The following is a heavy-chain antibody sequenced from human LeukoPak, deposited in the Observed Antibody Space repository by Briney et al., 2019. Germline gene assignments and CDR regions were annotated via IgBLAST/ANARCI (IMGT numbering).Heavy chain of an antibody. Sequence: GRSLTLSCEASGFTFSNYAIHWVRQAPGKGLEWVAVISSDGSDEFYADSVKGRFTISRDNAKNSLYLQMNSLRAEDTAVYYCARDGRLVGASHFDYWGQGTLVTVSS. CDR1: GFTFSNYA. CDR2: ISSDGSDE. CDR3: ARDGRLVGASHFDY. V-gene: IGHV3-30*04. D-gene: IGHD1-26*01. J-gene: IGHJ4*02.